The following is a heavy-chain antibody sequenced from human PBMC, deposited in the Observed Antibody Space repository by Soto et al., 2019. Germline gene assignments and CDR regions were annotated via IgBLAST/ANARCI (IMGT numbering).Heavy chain of an antibody. CDR1: LLTFIVKKY. Sequence: PWWSLRLSCASSLLTFIVKKYIALFRHAPGKGLEWVSGVYDVDGTYYADSVKGRFTISRDTSKTIVFLEMNNLRPDDTAVYYCASWLKREHDYDVWGIGKTVTVSS. J-gene: IGHJ3*01. CDR3: ASWLKREHDYDV. D-gene: IGHD5-12*01. V-gene: IGHV3-53*01. CDR2: VYDVDGT.